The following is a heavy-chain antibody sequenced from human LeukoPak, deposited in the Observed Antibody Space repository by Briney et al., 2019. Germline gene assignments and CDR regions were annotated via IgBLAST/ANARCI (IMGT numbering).Heavy chain of an antibody. Sequence: PGKSLRLSCAASGFTFNNYGMHWVRQPPGKGLVWVSRIYVDGRTTNYADSVKGRFTISRDNAKNTVYLEMNSLSVEDTATYYCIRDFRSADLWGQGTLVTVTS. CDR3: IRDFRSADL. CDR1: GFTFNNYG. J-gene: IGHJ5*02. CDR2: IYVDGRTT. V-gene: IGHV3-74*01.